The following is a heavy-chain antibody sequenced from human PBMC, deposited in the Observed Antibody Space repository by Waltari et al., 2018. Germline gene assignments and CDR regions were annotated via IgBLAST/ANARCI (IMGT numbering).Heavy chain of an antibody. CDR2: INPSVGST. V-gene: IGHV1-46*01. J-gene: IGHJ4*02. Sequence: QVQLVQSGAEVKKPGASVKVSCKASGYTFTSYYMHWVRQAPGQGLEWMGIINPSVGSTSYAQKFQCRVTMTRDTSTSTVYMELSSLRSEDTAVYYCARDRRARVPAAILYYFDYWGQGTLVTVSS. CDR3: ARDRRARVPAAILYYFDY. CDR1: GYTFTSYY. D-gene: IGHD2-2*02.